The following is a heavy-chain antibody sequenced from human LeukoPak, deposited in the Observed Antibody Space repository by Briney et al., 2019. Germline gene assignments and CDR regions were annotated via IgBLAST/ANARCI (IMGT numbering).Heavy chain of an antibody. CDR2: ISGSGGST. Sequence: PGGSLRLSCAASGLTFNTYAMSWVRQAPGKGLEWVSAISGSGGSTYYADSVKGRFTISRDNSKNTLFLQMNSLRAEDTAVYYCATSMVVSAKWLPNYWGQGTLVTVSS. V-gene: IGHV3-23*01. J-gene: IGHJ4*02. D-gene: IGHD2-21*02. CDR3: ATSMVVSAKWLPNY. CDR1: GLTFNTYA.